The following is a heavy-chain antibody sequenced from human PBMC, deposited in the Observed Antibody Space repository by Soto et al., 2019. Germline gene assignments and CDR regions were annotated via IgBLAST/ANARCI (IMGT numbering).Heavy chain of an antibody. V-gene: IGHV3-74*01. J-gene: IGHJ4*02. Sequence: EVQLVESGGGLVQPGGSLRLSCAASKVTINNYWMHWVRQAPGKGLVWVSRINVDGSSISYADSVKGRFTISRERAKNTLYLQMNSLRDEDTAVHYCTRVAATATFFDSWGQGTLVTVS. CDR1: KVTINNYW. D-gene: IGHD2-15*01. CDR2: INVDGSSI. CDR3: TRVAATATFFDS.